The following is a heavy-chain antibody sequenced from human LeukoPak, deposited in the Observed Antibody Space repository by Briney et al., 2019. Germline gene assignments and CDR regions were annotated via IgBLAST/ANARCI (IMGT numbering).Heavy chain of an antibody. CDR3: ARVGDGGYDS. D-gene: IGHD5-12*01. V-gene: IGHV1-69*13. CDR1: GGTFSIYA. CDR2: LIPIFGTA. J-gene: IGHJ4*02. Sequence: GASVRVSYRASGGTFSIYAISWVRHAPEQGLEWMGGLIPIFGTANYAQKFQGRVTITADESTSTAYMELSSLRSEDTAVYYCARVGDGGYDSWGQGTLVTVSS.